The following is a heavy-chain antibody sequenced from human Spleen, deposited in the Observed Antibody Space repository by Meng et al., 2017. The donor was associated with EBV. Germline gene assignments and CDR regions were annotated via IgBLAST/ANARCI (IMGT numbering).Heavy chain of an antibody. Sequence: QGRLEDAGPGLVEPSGTLYLPCTFSGGSISSDNWWSWVPQPPGKGLEWIGEIWHSGTNYSPSLKSRVTISVDKSKNQFSLNLGFMTAADTAVYYCARDLRPWLGGFDAWGPGTLVTVSS. CDR3: ARDLRPWLGGFDA. V-gene: IGHV4-4*02. J-gene: IGHJ5*02. D-gene: IGHD3-10*01. CDR1: GGSISSDNW. CDR2: IWHSGT.